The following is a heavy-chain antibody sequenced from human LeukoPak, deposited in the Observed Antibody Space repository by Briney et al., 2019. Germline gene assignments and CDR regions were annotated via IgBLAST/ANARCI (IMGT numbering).Heavy chain of an antibody. CDR2: INPNSGGT. CDR3: ARVIAERGELTDFDY. Sequence: ASVNVSCKASGYTFTGYYMHWVRQAPGQGLEWMGWINPNSGGTNYAQKFQGRVTMTRDTSISTAYMELSRLRSDDTAVYYCARVIAERGELTDFDYWGQGTLVTVSS. D-gene: IGHD1-26*01. CDR1: GYTFTGYY. V-gene: IGHV1-2*02. J-gene: IGHJ4*02.